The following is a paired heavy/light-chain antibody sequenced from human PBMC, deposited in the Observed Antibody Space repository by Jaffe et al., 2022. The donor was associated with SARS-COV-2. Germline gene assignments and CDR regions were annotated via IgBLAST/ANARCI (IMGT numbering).Heavy chain of an antibody. CDR3: ARDGTAPGRGQYYYYGMDV. J-gene: IGHJ6*02. V-gene: IGHV4-61*02. D-gene: IGHD1-1*01. CDR1: GGSITSGSYY. CDR2: IYTSGST. Sequence: QVQLQESGPGLVKPSQTLSLTCTVSGGSITSGSYYWSWIRQPAGKGLEWIGRIYTSGSTNYNPSLKSRVTMSVDTSKNQFSLKLSSVTATDTAVYYCARDGTAPGRGQYYYYGMDVWGQGTTVTVSS.
Light chain of an antibody. CDR3: LTWDDSLSAYV. CDR1: SSNIGSNY. J-gene: IGLJ1*01. V-gene: IGLV1-47*01. CDR2: RDN. Sequence: QSVLTQPPSASGTPGQRVTISCSGSSSNIGSNYVYWYQHLPGAAPKLLIYRDNQRPSGVPDRFSGSKSGTSASLAISGLRSEDEADYYCLTWDDSLSAYVFGTGTKVTVL.